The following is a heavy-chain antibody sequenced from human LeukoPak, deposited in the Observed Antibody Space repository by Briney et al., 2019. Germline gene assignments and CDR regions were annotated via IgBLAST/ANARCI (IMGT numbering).Heavy chain of an antibody. CDR2: ISSSSSYI. Sequence: GGSLRLSCAASGFTFSSYSMNWVRQAPGKGLEWVSSISSSSSYIYYADSVKGRFTISRDNAKNSLYLQMNSLRAEDTAVYYCAREPSSSGAFDIWGQGTMVTVSS. D-gene: IGHD6-6*01. CDR3: AREPSSSGAFDI. V-gene: IGHV3-21*01. J-gene: IGHJ3*02. CDR1: GFTFSSYS.